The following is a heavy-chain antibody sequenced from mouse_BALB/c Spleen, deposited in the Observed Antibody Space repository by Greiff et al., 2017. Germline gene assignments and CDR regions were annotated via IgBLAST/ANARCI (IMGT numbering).Heavy chain of an antibody. CDR1: GFTFSSYY. CDR3: ARDGGMGKLRPYWYFDV. Sequence: DVQLVESGGGLVQPGGSRKLSCAASGFTFSSYYMSWVRQTPEKRLELVAAINSNGGSTYYPDSVKGRFTISRDNAKNTLYLQMSSLKSEDTAMYYCARDGGMGKLRPYWYFDVWGAGTTVTVSS. V-gene: IGHV5-6-3*01. J-gene: IGHJ1*01. D-gene: IGHD1-1*01. CDR2: INSNGGST.